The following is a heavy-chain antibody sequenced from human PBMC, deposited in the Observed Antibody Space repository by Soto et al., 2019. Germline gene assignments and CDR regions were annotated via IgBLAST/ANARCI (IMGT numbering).Heavy chain of an antibody. D-gene: IGHD5-18*01. J-gene: IGHJ6*02. Sequence: GGSLRLSCAASGFTFSSYWMHWVRQAPGKGLVWVSRINSDGSSTSYADSVKGRFTISRDNAKNTLYLQMNSLRAEDTAVYYCARGYSYGACYYYGMDVWGQGTTVTVSS. V-gene: IGHV3-74*01. CDR2: INSDGSST. CDR3: ARGYSYGACYYYGMDV. CDR1: GFTFSSYW.